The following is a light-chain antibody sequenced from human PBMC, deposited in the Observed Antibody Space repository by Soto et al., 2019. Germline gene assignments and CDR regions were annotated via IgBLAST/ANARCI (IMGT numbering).Light chain of an antibody. V-gene: IGLV2-14*01. CDR1: NTDIGGYSY. CDR3: SSFASTTSLI. CDR2: EVR. J-gene: IGLJ2*01. Sequence: QSALTQPASVSGSPGQSITISCTGTNTDIGGYSYVSWYQQQPGKAPKLMIYEVRHRPSGVSNRFSGSKFGNTASLTISGLQAEDEADYYCSSFASTTSLIFGGGTKVTVL.